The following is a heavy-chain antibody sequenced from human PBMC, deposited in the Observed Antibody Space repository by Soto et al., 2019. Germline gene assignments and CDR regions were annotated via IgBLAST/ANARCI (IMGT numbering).Heavy chain of an antibody. V-gene: IGHV3-23*01. D-gene: IGHD3-3*01. CDR1: GFTFSSYA. Sequence: GGSLRLSCAASGFTFSSYAMSWVRQAPGKGLEWVSAISGSGGSTYYADSVKGRFTISRDNSKNTLYLQMNSLRAEDTAVYYCAKGEYYDFWSGYYKPYYFDYWGQGTLVTVSS. J-gene: IGHJ4*02. CDR3: AKGEYYDFWSGYYKPYYFDY. CDR2: ISGSGGST.